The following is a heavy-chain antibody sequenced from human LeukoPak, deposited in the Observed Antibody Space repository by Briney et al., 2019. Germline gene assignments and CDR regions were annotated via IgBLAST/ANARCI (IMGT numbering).Heavy chain of an antibody. V-gene: IGHV3-30*02. CDR2: IRYDGSNK. J-gene: IGHJ4*02. CDR3: AKHIYIYVWGSYPESDYFYY. CDR1: GFTFSSYG. D-gene: IGHD3-16*02. Sequence: GGSLRLSCAASGFTFSSYGMHWVRQAPGKGLEWVAFIRYDGSNKYYADSVTGRFTISRDNSKNTLYLQMNSLRAEDTAVYYCAKHIYIYVWGSYPESDYFYYWGQGTLVTVSS.